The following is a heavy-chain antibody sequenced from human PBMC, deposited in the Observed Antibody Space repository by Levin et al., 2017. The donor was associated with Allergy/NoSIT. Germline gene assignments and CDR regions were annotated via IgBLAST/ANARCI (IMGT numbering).Heavy chain of an antibody. J-gene: IGHJ6*02. D-gene: IGHD5-18*01. CDR3: ARDLGIRGYSYGFDVDGMDV. CDR2: ISSSGSTI. CDR1: GFTFSSYE. V-gene: IGHV3-48*03. Sequence: GGSLRLSCAASGFTFSSYEMNWVRQAPGKGLEWVSYISSSGSTIYYADSVKGRFTISRDNAKNSLYLQMNSLRAEDTAVYYCARDLGIRGYSYGFDVDGMDVWGQGTTVTVSS.